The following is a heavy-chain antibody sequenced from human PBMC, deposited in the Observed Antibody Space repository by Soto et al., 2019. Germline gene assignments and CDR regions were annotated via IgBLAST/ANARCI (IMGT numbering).Heavy chain of an antibody. CDR3: ARLGNEYDSLPLFYFKF. J-gene: IGHJ4*01. V-gene: IGHV4-31*03. D-gene: IGHD6-6*01. Sequence: SETLSLTCTVSGDSISRGFYYWSWILQHPGKGLEWIGNIYHTVSTDFNPSLKSRLTMSVDTSKNQFSLRLTSVTAADTAVYYCARLGNEYDSLPLFYFKFWGAGRLVTVS. CDR2: IYHTVST. CDR1: GDSISRGFYY.